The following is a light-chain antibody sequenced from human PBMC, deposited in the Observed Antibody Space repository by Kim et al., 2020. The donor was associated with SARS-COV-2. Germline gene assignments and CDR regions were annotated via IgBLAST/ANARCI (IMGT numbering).Light chain of an antibody. CDR1: QSASRN. V-gene: IGKV3-15*01. J-gene: IGKJ5*01. CDR3: QQYNNGPAIT. Sequence: EIVMTQSPATLSVSPGESATLSCRASQSASRNLAWYQHRPGQTPRLLIYHTSTRASGVPARFTGSGSGTEFTLTINSLQPDDFAIYYCQQYNNGPAITVGQGTRVEIK. CDR2: HTS.